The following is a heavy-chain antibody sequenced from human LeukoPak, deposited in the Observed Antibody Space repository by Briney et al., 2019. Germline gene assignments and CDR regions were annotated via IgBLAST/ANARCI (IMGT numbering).Heavy chain of an antibody. V-gene: IGHV4-59*01. D-gene: IGHD3-22*01. CDR1: GGSISSYY. Sequence: KASETLSLTCTVSGGSISSYYWSWIRQPPGKGLEWIGYIYYSGSTNYNPSLKSRVTISVDTSKNQFSLKLSSVTAADTAVYYCARVFLPDSSGHYRGDAFDIWGQGTMVTVSS. CDR2: IYYSGST. CDR3: ARVFLPDSSGHYRGDAFDI. J-gene: IGHJ3*02.